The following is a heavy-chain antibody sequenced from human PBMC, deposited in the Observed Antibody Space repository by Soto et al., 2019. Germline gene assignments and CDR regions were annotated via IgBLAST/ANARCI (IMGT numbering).Heavy chain of an antibody. J-gene: IGHJ4*02. D-gene: IGHD6-13*01. V-gene: IGHV3-53*01. CDR1: GFNVSSDY. Sequence: PGGSLRLSCTASGFNVSSDYMNWVRQAPGKGLEWVSVLATDGFTSYADSVKGRFTISRDNSKNTLYLQMNSLRVEDTAVYYCARDSKTSSSWSLDYWGQGTLVTVSS. CDR3: ARDSKTSSSWSLDY. CDR2: LATDGFT.